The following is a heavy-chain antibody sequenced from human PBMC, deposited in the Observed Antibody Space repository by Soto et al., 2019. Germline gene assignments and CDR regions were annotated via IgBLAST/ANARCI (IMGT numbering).Heavy chain of an antibody. J-gene: IGHJ6*02. D-gene: IGHD2-15*01. Sequence: SVKVSCKASGGTFGRYAISWVRRAPGQSLEWMGQINAGFGATDLAQMFQGRVTITADKSTTTVYMELSSLRSDDTAVYYCATDCSGGSCYGDSGMDVCGQGTTVTVSS. CDR1: GGTFGRYA. V-gene: IGHV1-69*06. CDR3: ATDCSGGSCYGDSGMDV. CDR2: INAGFGAT.